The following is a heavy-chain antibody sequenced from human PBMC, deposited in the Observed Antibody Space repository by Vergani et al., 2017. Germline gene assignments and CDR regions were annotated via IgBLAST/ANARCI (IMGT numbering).Heavy chain of an antibody. CDR1: GFTFSSYA. V-gene: IGHV3-30*04. D-gene: IGHD6-13*01. J-gene: IGHJ1*01. CDR2: ISYDGSNK. Sequence: QVQLVESGGGVVQPGRSLRLSCAASGFTFSSYAMHWVRQAPGKGLEWVAVISYDGSNKYYADSVKGRFTISRDNAKNSLYLQMISLRSEDTAVYYCASPPLYSTSWNECFQNWGQCTLVTVSS. CDR3: ASPPLYSTSWNECFQN.